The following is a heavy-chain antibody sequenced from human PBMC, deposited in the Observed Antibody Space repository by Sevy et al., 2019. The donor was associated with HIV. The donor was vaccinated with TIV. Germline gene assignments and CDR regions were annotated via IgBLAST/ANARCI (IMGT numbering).Heavy chain of an antibody. CDR3: VRDPNWGSPGY. CDR2: IYYTGTT. V-gene: IGHV4-59*01. D-gene: IGHD7-27*01. J-gene: IGHJ4*02. Sequence: SETLSLTCTVSGGSISTYYWSWIRQSSGKTLEWIGFIYYTGTTTYNPSLKSRVTISVDTSKNQFSLKLRSVTAADTAIYYCVRDPNWGSPGYWGQGTLVTVSS. CDR1: GGSISTYY.